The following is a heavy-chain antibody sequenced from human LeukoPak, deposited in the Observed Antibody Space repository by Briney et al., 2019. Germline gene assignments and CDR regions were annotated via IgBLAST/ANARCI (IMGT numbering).Heavy chain of an antibody. Sequence: GGSLRLSCAASGFTFSSYSMNWVRQAPGKGLEWVSYISTRSSIIHYADSVKGRFTISRDNAKNSLYLQMNSLRAEDTALYYCARKPPSDYGDYVLDYWGQGTLVTVSS. J-gene: IGHJ4*02. D-gene: IGHD4-17*01. CDR3: ARKPPSDYGDYVLDY. CDR1: GFTFSSYS. V-gene: IGHV3-48*04. CDR2: ISTRSSII.